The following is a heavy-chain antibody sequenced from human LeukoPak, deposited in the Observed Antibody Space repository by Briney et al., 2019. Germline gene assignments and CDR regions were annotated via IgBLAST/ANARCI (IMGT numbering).Heavy chain of an antibody. D-gene: IGHD6-13*01. Sequence: PGGSLRLSCAASGFTFSSYSMNWVRQAPGKGLEWVSYISSSSSTIYYADSVKGRFTISRDNAKNSLYLQMTSMRAADTAVYYCARHGSSWYGDYWGQGTLVTVSS. V-gene: IGHV3-48*04. CDR1: GFTFSSYS. CDR3: ARHGSSWYGDY. CDR2: ISSSSSTI. J-gene: IGHJ4*02.